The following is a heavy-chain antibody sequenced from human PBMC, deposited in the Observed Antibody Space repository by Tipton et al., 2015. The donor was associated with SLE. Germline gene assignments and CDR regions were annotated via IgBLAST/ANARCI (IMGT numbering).Heavy chain of an antibody. CDR1: GFTFSSTW. Sequence: SLRLSCAASGFTFSSTWMHWVRHAPGKGLEWVARINSDGSSTRYADSVKGRFTFSRDNSKNTMSLQISSLRADDTAVYYCAKDADTWPGDWFDPWGQGTQVTVSS. J-gene: IGHJ5*02. CDR2: INSDGSST. V-gene: IGHV3-74*01. CDR3: AKDADTWPGDWFDP.